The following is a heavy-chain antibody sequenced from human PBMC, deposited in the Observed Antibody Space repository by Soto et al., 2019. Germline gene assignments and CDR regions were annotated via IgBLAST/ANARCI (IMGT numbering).Heavy chain of an antibody. D-gene: IGHD2-21*02. J-gene: IGHJ6*02. CDR1: GDSISSDYYH. V-gene: IGHV4-30-4*08. CDR3: AREDDGGDSLDV. Sequence: QVQLQQSGPGLVKPSQTLSLTCTVSGDSISSDYYHWTWIRQSPGKALEWIGYIPHSGSILYNPSLKSRVTISVDTSKNQFSLHLTSVTAADTAVYFCAREDDGGDSLDVWVQGTTVTVSS. CDR2: IPHSGSI.